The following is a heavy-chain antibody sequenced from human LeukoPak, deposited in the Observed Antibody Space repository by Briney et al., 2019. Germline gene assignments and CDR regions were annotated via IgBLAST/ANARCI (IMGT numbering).Heavy chain of an antibody. J-gene: IGHJ4*02. CDR2: IFHIGTT. D-gene: IGHD3-22*01. CDR1: GGSINSNYW. V-gene: IGHV4-4*02. Sequence: SGTLSLTCAVSGGSINSNYWWIWVRQPPEKGLVWIGEIFHIGTTNYIPSLKIQVPISVDKSKNHFSLKLSSVTAVNTPVNFFAREMNYYDSSGYSHWGQGTLVTVSS. CDR3: AREMNYYDSSGYSH.